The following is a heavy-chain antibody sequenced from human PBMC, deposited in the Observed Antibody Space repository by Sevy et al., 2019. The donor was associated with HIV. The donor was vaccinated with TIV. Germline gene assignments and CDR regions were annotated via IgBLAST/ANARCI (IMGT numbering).Heavy chain of an antibody. CDR2: IRSKANSYAT. CDR1: GFTFSGSA. Sequence: GGYLRLSCAASGFTFSGSAMHWVRQASGKGLEWVGRIRSKANSYATAYAASVKGRITISRDDSKNTAYLQMNSLKTEDTAVYYCTPTLVVAADYWGQGTPVIVSS. V-gene: IGHV3-73*01. D-gene: IGHD6-19*01. CDR3: TPTLVVAADY. J-gene: IGHJ4*02.